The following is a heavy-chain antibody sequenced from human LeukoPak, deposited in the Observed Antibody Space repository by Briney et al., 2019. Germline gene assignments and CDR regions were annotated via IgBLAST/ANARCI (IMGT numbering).Heavy chain of an antibody. D-gene: IGHD3-3*01. CDR1: GGSFSGYY. J-gene: IGHJ4*02. CDR2: INHSGST. Sequence: SETLSLTCAVYGGSFSGYYWSWLRQPPGKGLEWGGEINHSGSTNYNPSLKSRVTISVDTSKTQFSLKLSSVTAADTAVYYCARVGSYYVFWSGYLSDDYWGRGTLVTVSS. V-gene: IGHV4-34*01. CDR3: ARVGSYYVFWSGYLSDDY.